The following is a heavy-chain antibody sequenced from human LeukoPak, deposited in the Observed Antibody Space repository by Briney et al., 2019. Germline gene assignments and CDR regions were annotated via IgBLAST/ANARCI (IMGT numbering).Heavy chain of an antibody. Sequence: GGSLRLSCAVSGITLSNYGMSWVRQAPGKGLEWVAGISDSGGSTNYADSVKGRFTISRDNSKNTLYLQMNSLRAEDTAVYYCAKDRSVVGATAGFDYWGQGTLVTVSS. CDR3: AKDRSVVGATAGFDY. CDR1: GITLSNYG. J-gene: IGHJ4*02. CDR2: ISDSGGST. D-gene: IGHD1-26*01. V-gene: IGHV3-23*01.